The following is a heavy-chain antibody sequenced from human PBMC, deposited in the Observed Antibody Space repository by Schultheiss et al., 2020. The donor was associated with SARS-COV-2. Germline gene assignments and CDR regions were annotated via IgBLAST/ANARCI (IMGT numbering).Heavy chain of an antibody. V-gene: IGHV2-70*04. J-gene: IGHJ4*02. CDR3: ARGSGGKDFFVY. CDR1: GFSLSTPEMR. CDR2: IDWDDDK. D-gene: IGHD4-23*01. Sequence: SGPTLVQPTQTLTLTCTVSGFSLSTPEMRVSWIRQPPGKALEWLGRIDWDDDKFYNISLKSRLTISKDTSKNQVVLSMTNMDPVDTATYYCARGSGGKDFFVYWGQGTLVTVAS.